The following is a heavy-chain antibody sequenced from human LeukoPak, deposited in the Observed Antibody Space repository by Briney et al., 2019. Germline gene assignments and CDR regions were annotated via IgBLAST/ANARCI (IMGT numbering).Heavy chain of an antibody. J-gene: IGHJ4*02. V-gene: IGHV4-34*01. D-gene: IGHD5-24*01. CDR3: ARRWLHRKGFDY. CDR2: INHSGST. CDR1: GGSLSGYY. Sequence: SETLSLTCAVYGGSLSGYYWSWIRQPPGKGLEWIGEINHSGSTNYNPSLKSRVTISVDTSKNQFSLKLSSVTAADTAVYYCARRWLHRKGFDYWGQGTLVTVSS.